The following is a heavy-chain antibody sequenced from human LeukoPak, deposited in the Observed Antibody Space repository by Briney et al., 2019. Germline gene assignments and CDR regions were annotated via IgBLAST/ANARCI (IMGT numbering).Heavy chain of an antibody. J-gene: IGHJ4*02. D-gene: IGHD6-13*01. CDR3: AKGGGADSSSWYLYFDY. Sequence: GGSLRLSCAASSFTFSRYAMTWVRQALGKGLDWVSTIGGSGDSTSYADSVKGRFTISRDISKNTLFLQMNSLRAEDTAVYYCAKGGGADSSSWYLYFDYWGQGTLVTVSS. CDR1: SFTFSRYA. V-gene: IGHV3-23*01. CDR2: IGGSGDST.